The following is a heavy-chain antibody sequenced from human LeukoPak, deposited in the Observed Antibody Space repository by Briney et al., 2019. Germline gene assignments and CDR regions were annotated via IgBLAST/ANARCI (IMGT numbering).Heavy chain of an antibody. V-gene: IGHV4-30-2*01. CDR2: IYHSGST. D-gene: IGHD2-15*01. CDR3: ARTRYCSGGSCSEAHYYFDY. J-gene: IGHJ4*02. Sequence: PSQTLSLTCAVSGGSISSGGYSWSWIRQPPGKGLEWIGYIYHSGSTYYNPSLKSRVTISVDRSKNQFSLKLSSVTAADTAVYYCARTRYCSGGSCSEAHYYFDYWGQGTLVTVSS. CDR1: GGSISSGGYS.